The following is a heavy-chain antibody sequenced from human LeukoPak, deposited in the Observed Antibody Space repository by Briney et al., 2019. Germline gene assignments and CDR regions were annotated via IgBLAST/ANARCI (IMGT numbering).Heavy chain of an antibody. Sequence: PSETLSLTCTVSGGSISSSSYYWGWIRQPPGKGLEWIGSIYYSGSTYYNPSLKSRVTISVDTSKNQFSLKLSSVTAADTAVYYCARVRSSSYMDVWGKGTTVTVSS. D-gene: IGHD1-26*01. CDR2: IYYSGST. CDR3: ARVRSSSYMDV. J-gene: IGHJ6*03. CDR1: GGSISSSSYY. V-gene: IGHV4-39*07.